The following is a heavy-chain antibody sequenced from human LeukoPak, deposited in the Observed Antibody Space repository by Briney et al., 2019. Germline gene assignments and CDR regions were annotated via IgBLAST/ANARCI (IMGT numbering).Heavy chain of an antibody. J-gene: IGHJ4*02. CDR2: IYPHDFNA. CDR1: GYIFSNYW. D-gene: IGHD2/OR15-2a*01. V-gene: IGHV5-51*01. CDR3: TRREYNDYWTAFPF. Sequence: GESLKISCKTSGYIFSNYWIAWVRQTPGKGLEWMGIIYPHDFNAKYSPSFQGHVTISVDKSVSTAYLQWNTLKASDTATYFCTRREYNDYWTAFPFWGQATEVAVSS.